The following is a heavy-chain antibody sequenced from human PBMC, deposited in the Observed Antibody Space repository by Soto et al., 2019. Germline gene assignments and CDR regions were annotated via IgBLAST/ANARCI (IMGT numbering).Heavy chain of an antibody. V-gene: IGHV3-30-3*01. CDR3: AREGTGTTWGGYFDY. D-gene: IGHD1-7*01. CDR1: GFTFSSYA. CDR2: ISYDGSNK. Sequence: QVQLVESGGGVVQPGRSLRLSCAASGFTFSSYAMHWVRQAPGKGLERVAVISYDGSNKYYADSVKGRFTISRDNSKNTLYLQMNSLRAEDTAVYYCAREGTGTTWGGYFDYWGQGTLVTVSS. J-gene: IGHJ4*02.